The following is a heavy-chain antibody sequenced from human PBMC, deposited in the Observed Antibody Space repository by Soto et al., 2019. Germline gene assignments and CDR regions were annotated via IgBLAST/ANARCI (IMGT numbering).Heavy chain of an antibody. V-gene: IGHV3-11*01. Sequence: PVGSLRLSCAASGFTFSDYYMSWIRQAPGKGLEWVSYISSSGSTIYYADSVKGRFTISRDNAKNSLYLQMNSLRAEDTAVYYCARAYYDFWSGYYSAKPYYMDVWGKGTTVTVSS. D-gene: IGHD3-3*01. CDR1: GFTFSDYY. J-gene: IGHJ6*03. CDR3: ARAYYDFWSGYYSAKPYYMDV. CDR2: ISSSGSTI.